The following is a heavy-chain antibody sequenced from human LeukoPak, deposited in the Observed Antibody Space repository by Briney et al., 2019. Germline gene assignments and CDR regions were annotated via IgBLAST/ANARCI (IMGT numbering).Heavy chain of an antibody. J-gene: IGHJ4*02. CDR3: AKEGGFDYGDYVDPGDY. CDR2: ITGSGDT. CDR1: GFTFRVYA. Sequence: GGSLRLSCAASGFTFRVYAMSWVRQAPGKGLEWVSTITGSGDTYTADSVRGRFTISRDNSRNTLYLQVNSLRAEDTAVYYCAKEGGFDYGDYVDPGDYWGQGTLVTVSS. D-gene: IGHD4-17*01. V-gene: IGHV3-23*01.